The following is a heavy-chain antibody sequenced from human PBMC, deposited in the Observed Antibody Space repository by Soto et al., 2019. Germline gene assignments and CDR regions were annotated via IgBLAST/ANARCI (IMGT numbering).Heavy chain of an antibody. CDR3: ARALPGYSSSWPPYYYYYMDV. CDR1: GFTFSSYD. D-gene: IGHD6-13*01. J-gene: IGHJ6*03. Sequence: EVQLVESGGGLVQPGGSLRLSCAASGFTFSSYDMHWVRQATGKGLEWVSAIGTAGDTYYPGSVKGRFTISRENAKNSLYLQMNSLRAGDTAVYYCARALPGYSSSWPPYYYYYMDVWGKGTTVTVSS. V-gene: IGHV3-13*01. CDR2: IGTAGDT.